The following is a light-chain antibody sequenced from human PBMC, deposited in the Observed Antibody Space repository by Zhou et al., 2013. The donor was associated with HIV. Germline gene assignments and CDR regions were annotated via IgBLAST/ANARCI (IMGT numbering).Light chain of an antibody. CDR3: QQYNSYSRT. CDR1: QSINVW. Sequence: DIQMTQSPSTLSASVGDRVTITCRASQSINVWLAWYQQKPGKAPRLLIYTVSNLESGVPSRFSGSGSGTEFTLTISSLQPDDFATYYCQQYNSYSRTFGQGTKGGNQT. J-gene: IGKJ1*01. V-gene: IGKV1-5*03. CDR2: TVS.